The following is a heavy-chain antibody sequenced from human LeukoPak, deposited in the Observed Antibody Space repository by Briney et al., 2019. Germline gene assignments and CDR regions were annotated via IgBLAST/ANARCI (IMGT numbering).Heavy chain of an antibody. V-gene: IGHV3-23*01. CDR2: ISGSGGST. Sequence: PGGSLRLSCGASGFTFSNYAMTWVRQAPGKGLEWVSAISGSGGSTYYADSVKGRFTISRDNSKNTLYLQMNSLRAEDTAVYYCAKDTNDYVWGSYRRTNWFDPWGQGTLVTVSS. CDR3: AKDTNDYVWGSYRRTNWFDP. J-gene: IGHJ5*02. CDR1: GFTFSNYA. D-gene: IGHD3-16*02.